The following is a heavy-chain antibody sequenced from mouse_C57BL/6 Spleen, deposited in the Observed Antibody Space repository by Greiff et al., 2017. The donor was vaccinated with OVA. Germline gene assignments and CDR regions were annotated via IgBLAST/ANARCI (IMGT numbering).Heavy chain of an antibody. CDR2: IDPSDSYT. Sequence: QVQLQQPGAELVMPGASVKLSCKASGYTFTSYWMHWVKQRPGQGLEWIGEIDPSDSYTNYNQKFKGKSTLTVDKSSSTAYMQLSSLTSEDSAVYYCARSTYGSSYGYAMDYWGQGTSVTVSS. CDR3: ARSTYGSSYGYAMDY. CDR1: GYTFTSYW. D-gene: IGHD1-1*01. J-gene: IGHJ4*01. V-gene: IGHV1-69*01.